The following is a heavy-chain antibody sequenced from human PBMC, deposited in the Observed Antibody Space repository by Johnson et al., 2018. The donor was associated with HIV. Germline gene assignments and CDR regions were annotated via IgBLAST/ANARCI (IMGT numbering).Heavy chain of an antibody. CDR2: IKQDGSDK. CDR1: GFTFGSYW. D-gene: IGHD3-3*01. CDR3: VRDRFNLLQFLEWDDAFDI. V-gene: IGHV3-7*01. J-gene: IGHJ3*02. Sequence: VQLVESGGGWVKPGGSLRLSCAASGFTFGSYWMSWVRQAPGKGLEWVANIKQDGSDKNYVDSVKGRFTISRDNAENTLYLQMNNLRAEDTAVYYCVRDRFNLLQFLEWDDAFDICGQGTMVTVSS.